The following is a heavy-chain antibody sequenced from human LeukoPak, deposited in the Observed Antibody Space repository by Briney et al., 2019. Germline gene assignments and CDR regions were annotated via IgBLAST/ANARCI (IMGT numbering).Heavy chain of an antibody. J-gene: IGHJ4*02. D-gene: IGHD2-15*01. Sequence: ASVKVSCKASGYTFSGYYMYWVRQAPGQGLEWMGWINPNSGGTKYAQKFQGRVTMTRDTSISTAYMEVSRLRSDDTAVYYCARDNRGGSWDYWGQGTLVTVSS. CDR2: INPNSGGT. V-gene: IGHV1-2*02. CDR1: GYTFSGYY. CDR3: ARDNRGGSWDY.